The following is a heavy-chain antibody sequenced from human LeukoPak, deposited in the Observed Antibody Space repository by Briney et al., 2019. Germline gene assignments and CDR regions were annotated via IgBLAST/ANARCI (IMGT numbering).Heavy chain of an antibody. J-gene: IGHJ6*03. V-gene: IGHV3-30*02. D-gene: IGHD6-13*01. CDR1: GFTFSAYD. CDR2: IRYDGSDK. CDR3: ARGVYSSTMTNYYYYMDV. Sequence: GGSLRLSCAASGFTFSAYDMHWVRQAPGKGLEWVAFIRYDGSDKYYADSVKGRFTISRDNAKNSLYLQMNSLRAEDTAVYYCARGVYSSTMTNYYYYMDVWGKGTTVTVSS.